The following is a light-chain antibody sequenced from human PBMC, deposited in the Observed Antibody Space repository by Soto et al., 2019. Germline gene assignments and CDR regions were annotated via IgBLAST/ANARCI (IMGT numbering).Light chain of an antibody. CDR2: DAS. V-gene: IGKV3-11*01. CDR1: QSVXXY. CDR3: QQRSNWPSIT. Sequence: EIVLTQSPATLSLSPGERATLSCRASQSVXXYLAVYQQKPVKAPRLLIYDASNRDTGIPARFSGSGSGTDFXXXIIXLEPXDFAVYYCQQRSNWPSITCGQGTRLEIK. J-gene: IGKJ5*01.